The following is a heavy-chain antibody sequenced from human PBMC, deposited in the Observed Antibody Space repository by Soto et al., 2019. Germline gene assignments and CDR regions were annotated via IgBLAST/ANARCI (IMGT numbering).Heavy chain of an antibody. CDR3: AEVGSGSITIFGVADYYYYYMDV. D-gene: IGHD3-3*01. Sequence: GGSLRLSCAASGFTFSSYWMSWVRQAPGKGLEWVANIKQDGSEKYYVDSVKGRFTISRDNAKNSLYLQMNSLRAEDTAGYYCAEVGSGSITIFGVADYYYYYMDVWGKGTTVTVSS. CDR1: GFTFSSYW. V-gene: IGHV3-7*01. J-gene: IGHJ6*03. CDR2: IKQDGSEK.